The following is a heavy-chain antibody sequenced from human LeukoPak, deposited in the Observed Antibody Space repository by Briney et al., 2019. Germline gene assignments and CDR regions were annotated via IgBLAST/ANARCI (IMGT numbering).Heavy chain of an antibody. CDR3: ARGRVGATPLDY. V-gene: IGHV1-69*05. CDR2: IIPIFGTA. Sequence: ASVKVSCKASGGTFSSYAISWVRQAPGQGLEWMGGIIPIFGTANYAQKFQGRVTITTDESTSTAYMELSSLRSEDTAVYYCARGRVGATPLDYWGQGTLVTVSS. J-gene: IGHJ4*02. D-gene: IGHD1-26*01. CDR1: GGTFSSYA.